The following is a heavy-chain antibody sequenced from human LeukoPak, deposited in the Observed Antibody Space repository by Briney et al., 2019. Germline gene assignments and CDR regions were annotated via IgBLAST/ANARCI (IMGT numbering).Heavy chain of an antibody. CDR2: ISGSGGST. V-gene: IGHV3-23*01. CDR1: GFTFSSYA. Sequence: PGGSLRLSCAASGFTFSSYAMSWVRQAPGKGLEWVSAISGSGGSTYYADSVKGRFTISRDNSKNTLYLQMNSLRAEDTAVYYCANRGYSILQQLVTYYYDSSGYYGDYFDYWGQGTLVTVSS. J-gene: IGHJ4*02. D-gene: IGHD3-22*01. CDR3: ANRGYSILQQLVTYYYDSSGYYGDYFDY.